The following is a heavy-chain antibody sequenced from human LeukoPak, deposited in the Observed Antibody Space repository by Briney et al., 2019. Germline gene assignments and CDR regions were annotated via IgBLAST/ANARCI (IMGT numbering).Heavy chain of an antibody. V-gene: IGHV3-7*01. CDR2: IKHDGNEK. D-gene: IGHD1-14*01. CDR3: AGMDHFDY. J-gene: IGHJ4*02. Sequence: PGGSLRLSCAASRFTFSSSWMAWVRQAPGKGLEWVANIKHDGNEKYYVDSVKGRFTISRDNAKNSLYLEMNGLRADDTAVYYCAGMDHFDYWGQGTLVTVSS. CDR1: RFTFSSSW.